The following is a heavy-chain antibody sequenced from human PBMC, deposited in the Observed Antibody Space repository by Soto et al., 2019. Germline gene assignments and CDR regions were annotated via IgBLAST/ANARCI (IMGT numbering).Heavy chain of an antibody. D-gene: IGHD2-15*01. CDR1: GYTFTSYD. J-gene: IGHJ4*02. V-gene: IGHV1-8*01. Sequence: ASVKVSCKASGYTFTSYDINWLRQATGQGLEWMGWMNPNSGNTGYAQKFQGRVTMTRNTSISTAYMELSSLRSEDTAVYYCARGFKLGYCSGGSCWGQRTLVTVS. CDR2: MNPNSGNT. CDR3: ARGFKLGYCSGGSC.